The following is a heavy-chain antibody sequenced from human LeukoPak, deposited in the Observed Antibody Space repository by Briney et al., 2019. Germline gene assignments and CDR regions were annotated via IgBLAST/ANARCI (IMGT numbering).Heavy chain of an antibody. J-gene: IGHJ4*02. D-gene: IGHD5-24*01. CDR2: IWYDGSNI. CDR1: GFTFSDAW. V-gene: IGHV3-33*08. CDR3: AREPTTLNGYSVSRRHHYFDH. Sequence: GGSLRLSCAASGFTFSDAWMNWVRQAPGKGLEWVAVIWYDGSNINYGDSVKGRFAISRDNSRNTLYLQMNSLRAEDTALYYCAREPTTLNGYSVSRRHHYFDHWGQGGLVIVSS.